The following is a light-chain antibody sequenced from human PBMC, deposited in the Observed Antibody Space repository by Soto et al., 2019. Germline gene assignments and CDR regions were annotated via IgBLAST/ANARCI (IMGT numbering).Light chain of an antibody. CDR1: SSNIGSNT. CDR2: YNN. V-gene: IGLV1-44*01. CDR3: AAWDDSLDGWV. J-gene: IGLJ3*02. Sequence: QSVLTQPPSASGTPGQRVTISCSGSSSNIGSNTVNWYQQLPGTAPTLLIYYNNQRPSGVPDRFSGSKSATSASLAISGLQSEDEDHYYCAAWDDSLDGWVFGGGTKLTVL.